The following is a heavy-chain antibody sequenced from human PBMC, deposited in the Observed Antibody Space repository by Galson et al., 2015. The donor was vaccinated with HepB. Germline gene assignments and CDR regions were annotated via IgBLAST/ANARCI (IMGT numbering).Heavy chain of an antibody. CDR2: ISASGGST. CDR3: AKDFAPFGELLWFDP. Sequence: SLRLSCAASGFTFSSYAMSWVRQAPGKGLEWVSAISASGGSTYYADSVKGRFTISRDNSKNTLYLQMNSLRAEDTAAYYCAKDFAPFGELLWFDPWGQGTLVTASS. D-gene: IGHD3-10*01. CDR1: GFTFSSYA. J-gene: IGHJ5*02. V-gene: IGHV3-23*01.